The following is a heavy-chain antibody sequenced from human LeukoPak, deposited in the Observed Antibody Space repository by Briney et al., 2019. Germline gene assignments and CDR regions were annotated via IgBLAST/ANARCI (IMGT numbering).Heavy chain of an antibody. D-gene: IGHD6-19*01. CDR2: IKQDGSEK. CDR3: ARETSGWSTRFDY. CDR1: GFTFSSYW. Sequence: GGSLRLSCAASGFTFSSYWMSWVRQAPGKGLEWVANIKQDGSEKYYVDSVKGRFTISRDNAKNSLYLQMNSLRAEDTAVYYCARETSGWSTRFDYWGQGTLVTVSS. J-gene: IGHJ4*02. V-gene: IGHV3-7*01.